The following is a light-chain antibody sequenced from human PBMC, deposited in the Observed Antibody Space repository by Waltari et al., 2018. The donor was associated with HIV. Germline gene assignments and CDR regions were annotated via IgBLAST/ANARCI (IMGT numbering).Light chain of an antibody. CDR2: AAS. CDR3: QQSYISIT. J-gene: IGKJ5*01. CDR1: QSMSSY. Sequence: DIQLTQSPSSLSASVGDRVTITCRASQSMSSYLNWYQQKPGKAPKLLIYAASSLQSGFPSRFSGSGSGTDFTLTISSLQPEDFATYYCQQSYISITFGQGTRLEIK. V-gene: IGKV1-39*01.